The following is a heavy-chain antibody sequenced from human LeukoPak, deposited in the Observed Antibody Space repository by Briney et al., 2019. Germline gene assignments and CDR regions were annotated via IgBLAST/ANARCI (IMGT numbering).Heavy chain of an antibody. Sequence: ASVKVSCKASGYTFTSYGISWVRQAPGQGLEWMGWISAYNGNTNYAQKLQGRVTMTTDTSTSTACMELRSLRSDDTAVYYCARDRRWELREDAFDIWGQGTMVTVSS. D-gene: IGHD1-26*01. V-gene: IGHV1-18*01. CDR2: ISAYNGNT. CDR3: ARDRRWELREDAFDI. J-gene: IGHJ3*02. CDR1: GYTFTSYG.